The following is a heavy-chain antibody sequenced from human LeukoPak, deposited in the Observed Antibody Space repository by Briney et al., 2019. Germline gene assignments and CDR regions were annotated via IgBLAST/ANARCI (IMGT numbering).Heavy chain of an antibody. J-gene: IGHJ4*02. V-gene: IGHV3-49*03. CDR3: TRGWMVQGFTLRWIDY. Sequence: GGSLRLSCTASGFTFGDYAMSWFRQAPGKGLEWVGFIRSKAYGGTTEYAASVKGRFTISRDDSKSIAYLQMNSLKTEDTAVYYCTRGWMVQGFTLRWIDYWGQGTLVTVSS. CDR1: GFTFGDYA. D-gene: IGHD3-10*01. CDR2: IRSKAYGGTT.